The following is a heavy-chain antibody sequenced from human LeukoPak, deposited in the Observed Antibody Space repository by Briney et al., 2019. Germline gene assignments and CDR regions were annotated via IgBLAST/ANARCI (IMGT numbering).Heavy chain of an antibody. J-gene: IGHJ3*02. CDR3: ARDPYSDYDRGAFDI. CDR2: INHSGST. CDR1: GGSFSGYY. D-gene: IGHD5-12*01. V-gene: IGHV4-34*01. Sequence: SETLSLTCAVYGGSFSGYYWSWIRQPPGKGLEWIGEINHSGSTNYNPSLKSRVTISVDTSKNQFSLKLNSVTAADTAVYYCARDPYSDYDRGAFDIWGQGTMVTVSS.